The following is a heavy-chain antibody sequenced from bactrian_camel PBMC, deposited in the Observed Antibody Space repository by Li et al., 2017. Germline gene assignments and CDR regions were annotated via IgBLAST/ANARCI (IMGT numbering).Heavy chain of an antibody. CDR3: AASVGACYGKIGYGLDSRDFRH. CDR2: LDTNGGPS. J-gene: IGHJ4*01. Sequence: HVQLVESGGESVQAGGSLRLSCVASGATQDIGCMGWFRQTPEAEREGVAVLDTNGGPSYSDSVKGRFIISRASARNTLYLQMNNVRPEDTGTYYCAASVGACYGKIGYGLDSRDFRHWGQGTQVTVS. CDR1: GATQDIGC. V-gene: IGHV3S54*01. D-gene: IGHD3*01.